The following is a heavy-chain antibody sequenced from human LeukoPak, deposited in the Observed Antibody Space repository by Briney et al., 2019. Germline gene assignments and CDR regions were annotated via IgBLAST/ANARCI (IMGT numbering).Heavy chain of an antibody. CDR3: ARGRIAAAPDY. V-gene: IGHV3-33*01. CDR2: IWYDGSNK. Sequence: PGMSLRLSCAASGFTFSSYGMHWVRQAPGKGLEWVAVIWYDGSNKYYADSVKGRFTISRDNSKNTLYLQMNSLRAEDTAVYYCARGRIAAAPDYWGQGTLVTVSS. CDR1: GFTFSSYG. J-gene: IGHJ4*02. D-gene: IGHD6-13*01.